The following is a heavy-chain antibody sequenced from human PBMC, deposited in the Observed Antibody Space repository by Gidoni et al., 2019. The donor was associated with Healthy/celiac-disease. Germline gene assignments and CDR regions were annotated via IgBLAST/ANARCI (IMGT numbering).Heavy chain of an antibody. V-gene: IGHV3-23*01. D-gene: IGHD6-19*01. J-gene: IGHJ4*02. CDR3: AKLSYSSGWRIEDY. CDR1: GFTFSSYA. CDR2: ISGSGGST. Sequence: EVQLLESGGGLVQPGGSLRLSCADPGFTFSSYAMSWVRQAPGKGLGWVSAISGSGGSTYYADSVKGRFTISRDNSKNTLYLQMNSLRAEDTAVYYCAKLSYSSGWRIEDYWGQGTLVTVSS.